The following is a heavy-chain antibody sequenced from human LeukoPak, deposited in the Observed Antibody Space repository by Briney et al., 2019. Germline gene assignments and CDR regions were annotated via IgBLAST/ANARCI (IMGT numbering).Heavy chain of an antibody. CDR1: GGSFSGYY. V-gene: IGHV4-59*08. Sequence: SETLSLTCAVYGGSFSGYYWGWIRQPPGRGLEYIGYIYSSGSTSYNPSLKSRVTIPVDTSKNQFSLKLSSVTAADTAVYYCARHKNGGSFPLDSWGQGTLVTVSS. CDR2: IYSSGST. D-gene: IGHD1-26*01. J-gene: IGHJ4*02. CDR3: ARHKNGGSFPLDS.